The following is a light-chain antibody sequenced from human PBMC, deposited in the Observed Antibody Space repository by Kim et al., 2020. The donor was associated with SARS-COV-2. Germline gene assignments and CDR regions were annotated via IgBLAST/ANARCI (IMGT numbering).Light chain of an antibody. CDR3: QVWDSSSDHPV. Sequence: SYELTQPPSVSVAPGKTASMTCGGNNIGGKSVHWYRQKPGQAPALVIFYDTDRPSGLPERMSGSNSGNTATLTISWVEAGDEADYYCQVWDSSSDHPVFG. CDR1: NIGGKS. CDR2: YDT. V-gene: IGLV3-21*04. J-gene: IGLJ3*02.